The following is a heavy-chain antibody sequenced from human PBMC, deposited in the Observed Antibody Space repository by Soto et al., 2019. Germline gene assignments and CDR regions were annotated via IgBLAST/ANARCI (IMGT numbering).Heavy chain of an antibody. D-gene: IGHD3-9*01. CDR3: ARESHDILTGPPWVWYFDL. CDR2: INDRGSI. V-gene: IGHV4-34*01. CDR1: GGSFSGYY. J-gene: IGHJ2*01. Sequence: QVQLQQWGAGPLRPLETLSLTCGVSGGSFSGYYWAWIRQSPGKGLEWIGEINDRGSINYNPSLKSQVSISIDTSKNHYPLKRRYVTAADTAVYYCARESHDILTGPPWVWYFDLWGRGTLVTVSS.